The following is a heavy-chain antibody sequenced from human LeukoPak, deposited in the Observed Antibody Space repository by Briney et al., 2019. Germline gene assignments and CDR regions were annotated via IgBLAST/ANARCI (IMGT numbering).Heavy chain of an antibody. V-gene: IGHV3-21*01. D-gene: IGHD3-3*01. CDR3: ASPSDYDFWSGYFDY. CDR1: GFTFSSYS. J-gene: IGHJ4*02. CDR2: ISSSSSYI. Sequence: GGSLRLSCAASGFTFSSYSMNWVRQAPGKGLEWVSSISSSSSYIYYADSVKGRSTISRDNSKNTLYLQMNSLRAEDTAVYYCASPSDYDFWSGYFDYWGQGTLVTVSS.